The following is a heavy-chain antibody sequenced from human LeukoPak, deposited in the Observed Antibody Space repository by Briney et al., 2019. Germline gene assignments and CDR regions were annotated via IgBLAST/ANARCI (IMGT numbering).Heavy chain of an antibody. Sequence: GGSLRLSCAASGFRFSGYWMTWVRQAPGKGLEWVANIKRDGSEKFYVDSVKGRFTISRDNAKNSVYLQMNSLRAEDTAVYFCARDAGNSGYDLFDYWGQGTLVTVSS. CDR2: IKRDGSEK. CDR1: GFRFSGYW. J-gene: IGHJ4*02. CDR3: ARDAGNSGYDLFDY. D-gene: IGHD5-12*01. V-gene: IGHV3-7*04.